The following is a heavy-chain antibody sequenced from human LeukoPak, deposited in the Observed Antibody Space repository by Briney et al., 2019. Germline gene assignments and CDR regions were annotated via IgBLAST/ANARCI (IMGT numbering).Heavy chain of an antibody. CDR2: IYYSGST. J-gene: IGHJ4*02. CDR1: GGSFSSYY. CDR3: ARIGHEDYYFDY. V-gene: IGHV4-59*01. Sequence: SETLSLTCAVYGGSFSSYYWSWIRQPPGKGLERIGYIYYSGSTNYNPSLKSRVTISVDTSKNQFSLKLSSVTAADTAVYYCARIGHEDYYFDYWGQGTLVTVSS.